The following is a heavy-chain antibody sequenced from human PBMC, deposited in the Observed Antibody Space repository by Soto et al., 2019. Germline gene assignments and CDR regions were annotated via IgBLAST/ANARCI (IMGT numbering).Heavy chain of an antibody. CDR3: TRGPRPISTGTGAY. Sequence: EVQLVESGGGLVPPGGSVRLSCAACGFIFNMDWMHWVRQSPGKGLVWISRIYNDGTYSDYADSVRGRFTISRDNVNDTLYLQMNNLRAEDSGLYYCTRGPRPISTGTGAYWGQGTQVTISS. V-gene: IGHV3-74*01. CDR1: GFIFNMDW. D-gene: IGHD3-10*01. CDR2: IYNDGTYS. J-gene: IGHJ4*02.